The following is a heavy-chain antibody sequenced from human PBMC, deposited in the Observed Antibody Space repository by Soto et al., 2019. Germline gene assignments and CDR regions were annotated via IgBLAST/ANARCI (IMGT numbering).Heavy chain of an antibody. V-gene: IGHV1-3*01. Sequence: ASVKVSCKASGYTFTGYYMHWVRQAPGQRLEWMGWINAGNGNTKYSQKFQGRVTITRDTSASTAYMELSSLRSEDTAVYYCASDIYGDFHEGAFDIWGQGTMVTVSS. CDR2: INAGNGNT. CDR1: GYTFTGYY. D-gene: IGHD4-17*01. CDR3: ASDIYGDFHEGAFDI. J-gene: IGHJ3*02.